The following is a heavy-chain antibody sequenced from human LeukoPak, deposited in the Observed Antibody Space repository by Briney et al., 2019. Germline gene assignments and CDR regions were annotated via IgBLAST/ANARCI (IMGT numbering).Heavy chain of an antibody. CDR3: ARVGTNWGSDY. CDR1: GGSTRSGFYY. CDR2: IYYSGST. J-gene: IGHJ4*02. D-gene: IGHD7-27*01. V-gene: IGHV4-39*07. Sequence: SETLSLTCTVSGGSTRSGFYYWGWIRQLPVKGLDWIGSIYYSGSTYYNPSLKSRVTISVDTSKNQFSLKLSSVTAADTAVYYCARVGTNWGSDYWGQGTLVTVSS.